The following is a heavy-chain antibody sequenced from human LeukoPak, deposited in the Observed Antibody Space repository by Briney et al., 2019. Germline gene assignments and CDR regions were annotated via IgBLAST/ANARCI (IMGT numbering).Heavy chain of an antibody. Sequence: GGSLRLSCAASGFTFSSYWMHWVRQAPGKGLVLVSFINPAGSSATYADSVKGRFTISRDNAKNSLYLQMNSLRAEDTAVYYCARDLFGYDYFDYWGQGTLVTVSS. CDR1: GFTFSSYW. D-gene: IGHD3-10*02. CDR3: ARDLFGYDYFDY. CDR2: INPAGSSA. J-gene: IGHJ4*02. V-gene: IGHV3-74*01.